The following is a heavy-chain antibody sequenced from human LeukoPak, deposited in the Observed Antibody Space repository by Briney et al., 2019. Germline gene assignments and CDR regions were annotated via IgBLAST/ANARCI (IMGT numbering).Heavy chain of an antibody. CDR3: ARDPPYYYGSGDDAFDI. D-gene: IGHD3-10*01. CDR1: GGSISSGGYY. Sequence: SETLSLTCTVSGGSISSGGYYWSWIRQHPGKGLEWIGYIYYSGSTYYNPSLKSRVTISVDTSKNQFSLKLSSVTAADTAVYYCARDPPYYYGSGDDAFDIWGQGTMVTVSS. CDR2: IYYSGST. V-gene: IGHV4-31*03. J-gene: IGHJ3*02.